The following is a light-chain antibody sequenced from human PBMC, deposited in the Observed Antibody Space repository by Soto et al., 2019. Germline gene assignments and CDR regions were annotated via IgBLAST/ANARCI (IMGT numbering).Light chain of an antibody. CDR2: DAS. J-gene: IGKJ2*01. V-gene: IGKV1-5*01. CDR3: QQYKSYSYT. CDR1: ESISNW. Sequence: DIQMTQSPSILSASVGDRVAITCRANESISNWLAWYQQKPGKAPQVLIYDASRLESGVPVRFSGSGSGTEFTLTISSLQPDDLATYYCQQYKSYSYTFGQGTKLEI.